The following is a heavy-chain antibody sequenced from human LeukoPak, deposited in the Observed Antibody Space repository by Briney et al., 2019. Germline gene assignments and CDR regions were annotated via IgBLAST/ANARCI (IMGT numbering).Heavy chain of an antibody. CDR2: IIPIFGTA. CDR1: GGTFSSYA. CDR3: ASGYCSGGSCYSFERYFDY. V-gene: IGHV1-69*13. J-gene: IGHJ4*02. Sequence: SVKVCCKASGGTFSSYAISWGQQAPGQGLEWMGGIIPIFGTANYAQKFQGRVTITADESTSTAYMELSSLRSEDTAVYYCASGYCSGGSCYSFERYFDYWGQGTLVTVSS. D-gene: IGHD2-15*01.